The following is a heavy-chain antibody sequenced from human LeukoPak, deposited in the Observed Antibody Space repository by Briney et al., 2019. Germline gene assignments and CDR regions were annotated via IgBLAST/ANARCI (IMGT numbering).Heavy chain of an antibody. CDR3: ARHFSSSGWY. J-gene: IGHJ4*02. Sequence: GESLKISCKGSGHSFTTYSIGWVRQMPGKGLEWMGLIYPGDSDTRYNPSFQGQVTISADKSITTAYLQWSSLKASDTAMYYCARHFSSSGWYWGQGTLVTVSS. D-gene: IGHD6-19*01. CDR1: GHSFTTYS. V-gene: IGHV5-51*01. CDR2: IYPGDSDT.